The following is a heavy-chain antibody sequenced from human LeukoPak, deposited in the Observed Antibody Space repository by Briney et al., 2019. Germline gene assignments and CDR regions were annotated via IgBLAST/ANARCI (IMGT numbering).Heavy chain of an antibody. V-gene: IGHV3-11*04. Sequence: PGGSLRLSCAASGFTFSDYYMSWIRQAPGKGLEWVSYISSSGSTIYYADSVKGRFTISRDNAKNSLYLQMNSLRAEDTAVYYYAREPDFWSGYYPSWFDPWGQGTLVTVSS. CDR2: ISSSGSTI. D-gene: IGHD3-3*01. CDR3: AREPDFWSGYYPSWFDP. CDR1: GFTFSDYY. J-gene: IGHJ5*02.